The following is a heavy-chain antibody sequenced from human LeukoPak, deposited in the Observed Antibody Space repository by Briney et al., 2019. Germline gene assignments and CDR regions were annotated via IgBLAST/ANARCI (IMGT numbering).Heavy chain of an antibody. CDR3: AREGIFGVVIIDAFDI. D-gene: IGHD3-3*01. V-gene: IGHV3-23*01. CDR1: GFTFSSYA. J-gene: IGHJ3*02. CDR2: ISGSGGST. Sequence: GGSLRLSCAASGFTFSSYAMSWVRQAPGKGLEWVSAISGSGGSTYYADSVKGRFTISRDNSKNTLYLQMNSLRAEDTAVYYCAREGIFGVVIIDAFDIWGQGAMVTVSS.